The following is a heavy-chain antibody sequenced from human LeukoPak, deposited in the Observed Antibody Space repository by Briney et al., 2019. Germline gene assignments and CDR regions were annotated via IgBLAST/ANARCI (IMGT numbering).Heavy chain of an antibody. Sequence: GASVKVSCKASGYSFTSYDINWVRQATGQGLEWMGWMNPNSGNTGYAQKFQGRATMTRDTSISTAYMELSSLTSEDTAVYYCAKTSGYSSGPNWFDPWGQGTLVIISP. V-gene: IGHV1-8*01. D-gene: IGHD6-19*01. CDR1: GYSFTSYD. J-gene: IGHJ5*02. CDR3: AKTSGYSSGPNWFDP. CDR2: MNPNSGNT.